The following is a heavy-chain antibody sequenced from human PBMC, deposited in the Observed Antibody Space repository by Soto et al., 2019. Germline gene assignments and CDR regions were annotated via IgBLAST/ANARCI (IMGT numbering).Heavy chain of an antibody. Sequence: EVQLVESGGGLVQPGGSLRLSCAASGFTVSSNYMNWVRQAPGKGLEWVSIIYGAASTYYADSVKGRFTISRDNSKNTLYLQMNSLRAEDTAVYYCARDGASRSRYYFDYWGQGTLVTVSS. V-gene: IGHV3-66*01. D-gene: IGHD6-13*01. J-gene: IGHJ4*02. CDR3: ARDGASRSRYYFDY. CDR2: IYGAAST. CDR1: GFTVSSNY.